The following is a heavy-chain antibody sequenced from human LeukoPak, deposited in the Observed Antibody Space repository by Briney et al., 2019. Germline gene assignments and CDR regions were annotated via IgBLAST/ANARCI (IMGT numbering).Heavy chain of an antibody. CDR3: ARKHGFSYGSYFDS. D-gene: IGHD5-18*01. Sequence: SETLPLTCAVSGGSISSSNWWSWVRQPPGKGLEWIGEIYHSGSTNNNPSLKSRVTISVDKSKNQFSLKLNSVTAADTAVYFCARKHGFSYGSYFDSWGQGTLVTVSS. J-gene: IGHJ4*02. CDR2: IYHSGST. CDR1: GGSISSSNW. V-gene: IGHV4-4*02.